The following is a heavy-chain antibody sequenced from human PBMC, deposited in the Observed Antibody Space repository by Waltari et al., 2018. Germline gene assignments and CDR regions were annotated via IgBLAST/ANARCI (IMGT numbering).Heavy chain of an antibody. D-gene: IGHD4-17*01. CDR1: GGSISSSSYY. V-gene: IGHV4-39*07. CDR3: ARSARLRYYYGMDV. CDR2: IYLSGVT. Sequence: QLQLQESGPGLVKPSETLSLTCTVSGGSISSSSYYWGWIRQPSEWCLELIGSIYLSGVTVYDPSLKSRVTISVDTSRIQCSLKLSSVTAADTAVYYCARSARLRYYYGMDVWGQGTTVTVSS. J-gene: IGHJ6*02.